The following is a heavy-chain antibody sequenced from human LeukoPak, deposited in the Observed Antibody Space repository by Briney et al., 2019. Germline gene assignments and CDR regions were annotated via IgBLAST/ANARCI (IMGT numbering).Heavy chain of an antibody. CDR3: ARKNIPSPRIRYSSDWNGWAFDY. J-gene: IGHJ4*02. Sequence: PSETLSLTCTVSGGSISSSSYYWGWIRQPPGKGLEWIGSIYYSGSTYYNPSLKSRVTISVDKSKNQFSLKLSSVTAADTAVYSCARKNIPSPRIRYSSDWNGWAFDYWGQGTLVTVSS. D-gene: IGHD6-25*01. V-gene: IGHV4-39*07. CDR1: GGSISSSSYY. CDR2: IYYSGST.